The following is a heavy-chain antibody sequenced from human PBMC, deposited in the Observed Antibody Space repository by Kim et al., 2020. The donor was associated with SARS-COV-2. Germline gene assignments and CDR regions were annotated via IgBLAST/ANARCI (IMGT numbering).Heavy chain of an antibody. J-gene: IGHJ4*02. V-gene: IGHV3-23*01. D-gene: IGHD3-3*01. CDR3: AKGLGVWHGDVDY. Sequence: YADSVKGRFTISRDNSKNTLYLQMNSLRAEDTAVYYCAKGLGVWHGDVDYWGQGTLVTVSS.